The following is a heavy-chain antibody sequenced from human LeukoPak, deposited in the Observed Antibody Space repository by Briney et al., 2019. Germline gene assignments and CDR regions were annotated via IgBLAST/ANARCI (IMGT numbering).Heavy chain of an antibody. D-gene: IGHD3-10*02. CDR2: ISSNSRTI. CDR3: ARLVYGELSSYDY. Sequence: GGSLRLSRAASGFTFGTYSMNWVRQAPGKGLEWVSFISSNSRTIDYADSVKGRFTISRDNAKNSLYLQMNSLRDEDTAVYYCARLVYGELSSYDYWGQGTLVTVSS. J-gene: IGHJ4*02. CDR1: GFTFGTYS. V-gene: IGHV3-48*02.